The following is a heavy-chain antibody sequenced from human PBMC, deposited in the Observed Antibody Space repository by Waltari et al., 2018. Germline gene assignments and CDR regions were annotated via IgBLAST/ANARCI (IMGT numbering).Heavy chain of an antibody. D-gene: IGHD5-18*01. Sequence: QVQLQESDPGLVKPSQTLSLTCTVSDGSISSGGYYWSWIRQHPGKGLEWIGYIYYSGSTYYNPSLKSRVTISVDTSKNQFSLKLSSVTAADTAVYYCARTAMGYYYFDYWGQGTLVTVSS. V-gene: IGHV4-31*03. CDR3: ARTAMGYYYFDY. J-gene: IGHJ4*02. CDR2: IYYSGST. CDR1: DGSISSGGYY.